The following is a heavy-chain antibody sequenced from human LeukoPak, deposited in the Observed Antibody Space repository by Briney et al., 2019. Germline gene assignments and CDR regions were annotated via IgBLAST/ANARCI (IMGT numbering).Heavy chain of an antibody. V-gene: IGHV4-38-2*02. CDR2: IYHSGSA. CDR1: GYSISSGYQ. J-gene: IGHJ5*02. D-gene: IGHD2-2*01. Sequence: SETLSLTCGVSGYSISSGYQWAWIRQSPGKGLEWIGSIYHSGSAHYNPSLKSRVTISVETSKNQFSLNMYSVTVADTAVYHCARDPRWLTPDCTSTSCYENYFDPWGQGTLVTVSS. CDR3: ARDPRWLTPDCTSTSCYENYFDP.